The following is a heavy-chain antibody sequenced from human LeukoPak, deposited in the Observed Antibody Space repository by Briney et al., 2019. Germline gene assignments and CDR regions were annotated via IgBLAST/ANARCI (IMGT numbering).Heavy chain of an antibody. CDR3: ARGAYYYDSSGYLLIKYYYYYYGMDV. Sequence: SETLSLTCAVYGGSFSGYYWSWIRQPPGKGLEWIGEINHSGSTNYNPSLKSRVTISVDTSKNQFSLKLSSVTAAETAVYYCARGAYYYDSSGYLLIKYYYYYYGMDVWGQGTTVTVSS. CDR2: INHSGST. D-gene: IGHD3-22*01. J-gene: IGHJ6*02. CDR1: GGSFSGYY. V-gene: IGHV4-34*01.